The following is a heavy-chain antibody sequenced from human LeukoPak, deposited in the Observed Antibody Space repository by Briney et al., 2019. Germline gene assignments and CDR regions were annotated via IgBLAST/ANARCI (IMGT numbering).Heavy chain of an antibody. Sequence: PSETLSLTCAVYGGSFSGYYWSWIRQPPGKGLGWIGEIHHSGSNNYNPSLKSRVTISVDTSKNQFSLKLSSVTAADTAVYYCARGKGDYYYYGMDVWGQGTTVTVSS. J-gene: IGHJ6*02. CDR1: GGSFSGYY. V-gene: IGHV4-34*01. CDR2: IHHSGSN. CDR3: ARGKGDYYYYGMDV.